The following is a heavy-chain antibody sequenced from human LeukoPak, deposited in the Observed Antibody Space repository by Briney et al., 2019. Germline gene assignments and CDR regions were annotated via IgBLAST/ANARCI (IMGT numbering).Heavy chain of an antibody. CDR3: ARFGLDY. CDR2: VYPSGAT. Sequence: PSETLSLTCSVSGDSIGLGFYWGWIRQPPGKGLEWIGSVYPSGATNYNPALKSRVTLSVDPSKNQFSLKLSSVTAADTAVYYCARFGLDYWGQGTLVTVSS. J-gene: IGHJ4*02. D-gene: IGHD3-10*01. CDR1: GDSIGLGFY. V-gene: IGHV4-38-2*02.